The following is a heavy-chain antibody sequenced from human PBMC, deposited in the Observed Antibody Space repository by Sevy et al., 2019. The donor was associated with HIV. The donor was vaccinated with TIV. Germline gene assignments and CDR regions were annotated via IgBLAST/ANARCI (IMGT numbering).Heavy chain of an antibody. D-gene: IGHD4-4*01. CDR2: IYYTGTT. J-gene: IGHJ5*02. CDR3: ARTTVTTLSSARNNWFDP. Sequence: SETLSLTSTVSGDSINNGDYSWSWIRQHPGKGLEWIGKIYYTGTTYYNPSLKSRLRISVERSENTLSLSLRSVTAADTAVYYCARTTVTTLSSARNNWFDPWGQGTLVTVSS. V-gene: IGHV4-31*03. CDR1: GDSINNGDYS.